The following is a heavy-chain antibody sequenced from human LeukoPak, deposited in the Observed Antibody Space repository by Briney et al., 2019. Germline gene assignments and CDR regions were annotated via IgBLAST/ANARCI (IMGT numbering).Heavy chain of an antibody. J-gene: IGHJ3*02. D-gene: IGHD3-9*01. CDR3: ARDGGRVRYSDWLLSRIDAFDI. CDR2: ISAYNGNT. CDR1: GYTFTSYG. V-gene: IGHV1-18*01. Sequence: ASVKVSCKASGYTFTSYGISWVRQAPGQGLEWMGWISAYNGNTNYAQKLQGRVTMTTDTSTSTAYMELRSLRSDDTAVYYCARDGGRVRYSDWLLSRIDAFDIWGQGTMVTVSS.